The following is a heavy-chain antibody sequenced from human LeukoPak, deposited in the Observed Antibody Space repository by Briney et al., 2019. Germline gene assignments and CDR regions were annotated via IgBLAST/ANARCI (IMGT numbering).Heavy chain of an antibody. CDR2: ISSSSSYM. J-gene: IGHJ3*02. CDR3: ARDRTVGATGDFDI. V-gene: IGHV3-21*05. D-gene: IGHD1-26*01. CDR1: GFTFSSYS. Sequence: PGGSLRLSCAASGFTFSSYSMNWVRQAPGKGLEWVSYISSSSSYMFYADLVRGRFTISRDNAKNSLYLQMNSLRAEDTAVYYCARDRTVGATGDFDIWGQGTMVTVSS.